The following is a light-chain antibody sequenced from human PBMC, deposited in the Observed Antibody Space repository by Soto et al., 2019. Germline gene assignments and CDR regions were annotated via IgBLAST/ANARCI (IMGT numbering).Light chain of an antibody. J-gene: IGKJ1*01. Sequence: IQMTQYPSTLSASIGERVTISCRASQSVNHWLAWYQRKPGKAPKLLIHDASTLESGIPSRFSGSGSGTEFTLTISSLQPDDFATYYCQQYNSYWTFGQGTKVDIK. V-gene: IGKV1-5*01. CDR3: QQYNSYWT. CDR2: DAS. CDR1: QSVNHW.